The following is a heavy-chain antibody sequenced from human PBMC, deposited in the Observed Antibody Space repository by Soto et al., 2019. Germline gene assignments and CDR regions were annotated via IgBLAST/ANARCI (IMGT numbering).Heavy chain of an antibody. CDR3: AKPSGTGVSCTDD. CDR2: ISYDGSNK. Sequence: GGSLRLSCAASGFTFSSYGMHWVRQAPGKGLEWVAVISYDGSNKYYADSVKGRFTISRDNSKNTLYLLMNSMRAEDMDVYYRAKPSGTGVSCTDDWGKGTLVTVSS. CDR1: GFTFSSYG. D-gene: IGHD1-1*01. V-gene: IGHV3-30*18. J-gene: IGHJ4*02.